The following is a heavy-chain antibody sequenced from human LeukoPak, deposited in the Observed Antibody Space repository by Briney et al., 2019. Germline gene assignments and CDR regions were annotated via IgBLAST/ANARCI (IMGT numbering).Heavy chain of an antibody. J-gene: IGHJ4*02. CDR3: AREGMYLESFDY. D-gene: IGHD5-24*01. CDR2: MSSSGSAI. V-gene: IGHV3-11*04. CDR1: GFIFNDYY. Sequence: GGSLRLSCAASGFIFNDYYMSWVRQAPGKGLEWLSYMSSSGSAIYYADSVKGRFTISRDNDKKSLYLQMNSLRAEDTAVYYCAREGMYLESFDYWGQGTLVTVSS.